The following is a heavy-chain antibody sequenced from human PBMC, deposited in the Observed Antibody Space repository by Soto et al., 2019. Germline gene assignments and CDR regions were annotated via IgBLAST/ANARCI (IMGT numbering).Heavy chain of an antibody. CDR3: ARSSGGNFGIIIEGSNWFDP. CDR2: INPHGGST. D-gene: IGHD3-3*01. V-gene: IGHV1-46*01. Sequence: ASVKVSCKAPGDTFTSYYLNWVRQAPGQGLEWMGVINPHGGSTKYAQKFQCRIAMTRDTSRSTVYMELSSLRTDDTAIYYCARSSGGNFGIIIEGSNWFDPWGQGTLVTVSS. CDR1: GDTFTSYY. J-gene: IGHJ5*02.